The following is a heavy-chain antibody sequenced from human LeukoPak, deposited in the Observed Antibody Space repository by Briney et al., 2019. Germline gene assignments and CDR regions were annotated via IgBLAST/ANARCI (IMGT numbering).Heavy chain of an antibody. CDR3: ASGRNAYGDHASDF. D-gene: IGHD4-17*01. Sequence: SETLSLTCTVWGGCVSRYFWRWVRQPPGKGLQWIGHIYADGRTKYNPSLESRVAISVDTSKNQFSLKLSSVTPADTAVYYCASGRNAYGDHASDFWGQGTLVTVSS. J-gene: IGHJ4*02. V-gene: IGHV4-59*02. CDR1: GGCVSRYF. CDR2: IYADGRT.